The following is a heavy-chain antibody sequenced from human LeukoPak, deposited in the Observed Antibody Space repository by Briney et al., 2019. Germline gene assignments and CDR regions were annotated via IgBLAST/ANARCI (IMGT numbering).Heavy chain of an antibody. CDR1: GSTFSTSG. D-gene: IGHD4-17*01. Sequence: HPRASLRLSCAASGSTFSTSGTGWVRQAPGKGLGWVSGIGGGGGGTYYADSVKGRCPMSRDNSKNTLNVQINSLRAEGTAVYYCAKRRFGDYGDFDYWGQGVLVTVSS. V-gene: IGHV3-23*01. J-gene: IGHJ4*02. CDR2: IGGGGGGT. CDR3: AKRRFGDYGDFDY.